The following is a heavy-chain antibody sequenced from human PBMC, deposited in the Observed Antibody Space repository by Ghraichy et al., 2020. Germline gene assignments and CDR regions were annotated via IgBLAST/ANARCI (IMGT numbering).Heavy chain of an antibody. J-gene: IGHJ6*02. CDR2: IYYIGTP. CDR1: GDSISSSHHY. V-gene: IGHV4-39*01. CDR3: ANFGGSNSPRSGMDV. D-gene: IGHD3-3*01. Sequence: SETLSLNCTVSGDSISSSHHYWVWIRQPPGKGMEWLGSIYYIGTPYYNPSLKSRVTISVDTSKNQVSLKLTSVTAADTAIYFCANFGGSNSPRSGMDVWCQGTTVTVTS.